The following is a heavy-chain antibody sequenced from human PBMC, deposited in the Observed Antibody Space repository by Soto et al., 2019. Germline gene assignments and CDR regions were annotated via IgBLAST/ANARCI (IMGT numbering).Heavy chain of an antibody. D-gene: IGHD3-10*01. CDR2: LHSGGDT. Sequence: EVQLVESGGGLVQPGGSLRLSCVASGIPVSSNYMTWVRQAPGKGLEWVSVLHSGGDTYYANSVKGRLTISRHDSTNTLFLHRNSLTAEDSAVYYCARDGPYFYASRMDVWGQGTTVTVSS. CDR3: ARDGPYFYASRMDV. CDR1: GIPVSSNY. J-gene: IGHJ6*02. V-gene: IGHV3-53*04.